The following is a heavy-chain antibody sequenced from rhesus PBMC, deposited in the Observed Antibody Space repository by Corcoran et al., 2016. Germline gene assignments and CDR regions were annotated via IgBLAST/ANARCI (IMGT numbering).Heavy chain of an antibody. D-gene: IGHD2-21*01. CDR2: IYWNDSK. Sequence: QVTLKESGPALVKPTQTLTLTCTFSGFSISTTGTGVGWIRQPPGKALEWLASIYWNDSKYYSTALKSRLTISTDTSKNQVVLTRTNMDPVDTATYYWARVRCTGSGCDVIAGWYFDLWGPGTPITISS. CDR1: GFSISTTGTG. CDR3: ARVRCTGSGCDVIAGWYFDL. J-gene: IGHJ2*01. V-gene: IGHV2-95*01.